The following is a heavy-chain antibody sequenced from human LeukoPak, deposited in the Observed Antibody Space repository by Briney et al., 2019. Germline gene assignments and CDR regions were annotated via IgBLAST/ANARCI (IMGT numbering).Heavy chain of an antibody. CDR2: ISGSGGST. J-gene: IGHJ4*02. Sequence: GGSLRLSCAASGFTFSSYAMSWVRQAPGKGLEWVSAISGSGGSTYYADSVKGRFTISRDNSKNTLYLQMNSLRAEDTAVYYCAKLGIAAATILYYFDYWGQGTLVTVSS. CDR3: AKLGIAAATILYYFDY. V-gene: IGHV3-23*01. CDR1: GFTFSSYA. D-gene: IGHD6-13*01.